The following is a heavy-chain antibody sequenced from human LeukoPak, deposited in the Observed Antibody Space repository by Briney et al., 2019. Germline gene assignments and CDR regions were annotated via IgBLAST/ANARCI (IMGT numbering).Heavy chain of an antibody. CDR1: GYTFSSHW. Sequence: GESLKISCKASGYTFSSHWIGWVRQMPGKGLEWTGIISPGDSDTRYSPSFQGQVSISADKSISTAYLQWTSLKASDTAMYYCARPYYSSSWYGGYVAYWGQGTLVTVSS. J-gene: IGHJ4*02. D-gene: IGHD6-13*01. CDR2: ISPGDSDT. V-gene: IGHV5-51*01. CDR3: ARPYYSSSWYGGYVAY.